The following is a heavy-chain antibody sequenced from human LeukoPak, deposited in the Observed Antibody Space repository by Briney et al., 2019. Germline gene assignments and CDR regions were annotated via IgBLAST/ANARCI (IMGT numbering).Heavy chain of an antibody. V-gene: IGHV4-59*01. CDR1: GGSISSYY. D-gene: IGHD3-22*01. Sequence: SETLSLTCTVSGGSISSYYWSWIRQPPGKGLEWIGYIYYSGSTNYKPSLKSRVTISVDTSKNQFSLKLSSVTAADTAVYYCARVRIVVVITTEYYFDYWGQGTLVTVSS. CDR3: ARVRIVVVITTEYYFDY. CDR2: IYYSGST. J-gene: IGHJ4*02.